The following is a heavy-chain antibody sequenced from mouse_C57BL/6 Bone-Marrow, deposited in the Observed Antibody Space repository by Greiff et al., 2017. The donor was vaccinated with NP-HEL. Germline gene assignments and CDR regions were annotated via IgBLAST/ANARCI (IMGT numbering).Heavy chain of an antibody. CDR2: IRIDGGST. V-gene: IGHV5-2*01. J-gene: IGHJ1*03. Sequence: EVKVVESGGGLVQPGESLKLSCVSNEYEFPSHDMSWVRKTPEKRLALVAAIRIDGGSTSYPDTMERRFIISRANTKKTRYLQMRSRRSEDTSLYYCARPFWYFDVWGTGTTVTVSS. CDR1: EYEFPSHD. CDR3: ARPFWYFDV.